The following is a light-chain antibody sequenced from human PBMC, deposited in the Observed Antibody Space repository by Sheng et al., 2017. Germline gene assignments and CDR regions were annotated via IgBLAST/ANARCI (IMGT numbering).Light chain of an antibody. CDR1: ENIDRW. Sequence: DMQMTQSPSTLAASVGDRVTISCRASENIDRWLAWYQQKPGRAPKLLLYKAATLERGVPSRFSGSGSGTEFTLTITGLQPEDFATYYCQHYNGFPWTFGRGTKVEIK. CDR3: QHYNGFPWT. CDR2: KAA. V-gene: IGKV1-5*03. J-gene: IGKJ1*01.